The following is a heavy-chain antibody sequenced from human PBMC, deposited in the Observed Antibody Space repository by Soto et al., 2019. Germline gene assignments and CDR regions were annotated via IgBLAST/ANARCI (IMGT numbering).Heavy chain of an antibody. CDR1: GFTFSNAW. J-gene: IGHJ4*02. V-gene: IGHV3-15*01. Sequence: EVQLVESGGGLVQPGGSLRLSCAASGFTFSNAWMSWVRQAPGKGLEWVGRIKSKTDGGTTDYAAPVNGRFTISRDDSKNTLYLQMNSLKTVDTAVYYCTTAVYYYILNGYSRVEYWGQGSLVTVSS. D-gene: IGHD3-9*01. CDR2: IKSKTDGGTT. CDR3: TTAVYYYILNGYSRVEY.